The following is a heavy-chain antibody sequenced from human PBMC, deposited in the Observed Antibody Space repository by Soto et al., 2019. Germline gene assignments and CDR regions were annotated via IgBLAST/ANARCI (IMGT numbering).Heavy chain of an antibody. V-gene: IGHV4-59*08. Sequence: QVQLQESGPGLVKPSETLSLSCTVSGASIRNYHWSWIRQPPGKGLEWIGYISYLGPTNYNPSLRGRVTMSVDTSKNKFSLELTSVTAADTSVYYCARGDTYNPSWGQGTLVTVSS. J-gene: IGHJ5*02. D-gene: IGHD5-18*01. CDR2: ISYLGPT. CDR1: GASIRNYH. CDR3: ARGDTYNPS.